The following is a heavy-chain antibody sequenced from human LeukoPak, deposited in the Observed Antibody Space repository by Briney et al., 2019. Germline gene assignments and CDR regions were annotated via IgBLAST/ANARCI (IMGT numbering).Heavy chain of an antibody. D-gene: IGHD2-15*01. CDR3: ARGRGCSGGSCYSWYYYYYMDV. Sequence: ASVKVSCKASGYTYTSYGISWVRQAPGQGLEWMGWISAYNGNTNYAQKLQGRVTMTTDTSTSTAYMELRSLRSDDTAVYYCARGRGCSGGSCYSWYYYYYMDVWGKGTTVTVSS. J-gene: IGHJ6*03. V-gene: IGHV1-18*01. CDR1: GYTYTSYG. CDR2: ISAYNGNT.